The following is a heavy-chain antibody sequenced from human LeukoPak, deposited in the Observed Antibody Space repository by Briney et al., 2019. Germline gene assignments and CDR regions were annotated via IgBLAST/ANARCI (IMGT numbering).Heavy chain of an antibody. D-gene: IGHD6-19*01. CDR1: GYTLTGYY. J-gene: IGHJ4*02. Sequence: ASVKVSCKASGYTLTGYYMHWVRQAPGQGLEWMGWINPNSGGTNYAQKFQGRVTMTRDTSISTAYMELSRLRSDDTAVYYCARDRGILAYSSGWYSYWGQGTLVTVSS. V-gene: IGHV1-2*02. CDR3: ARDRGILAYSSGWYSY. CDR2: INPNSGGT.